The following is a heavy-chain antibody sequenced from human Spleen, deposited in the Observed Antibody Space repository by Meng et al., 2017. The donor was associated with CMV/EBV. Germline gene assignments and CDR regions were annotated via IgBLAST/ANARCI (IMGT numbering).Heavy chain of an antibody. CDR1: GFTFRNYD. V-gene: IGHV3-30*02. J-gene: IGHJ4*02. CDR2: IREDGTNE. Sequence: GESLKISCVASGFTFRNYDMHWVRQAPGKGLEWVAFIREDGTNEYFAESVKGRFTVSRDNSKNTLYLQMNSLRAEDTAVYFCARELVVIGDAGPFDHWGQGTLVTVSS. CDR3: ARELVVIGDAGPFDH. D-gene: IGHD2-21*01.